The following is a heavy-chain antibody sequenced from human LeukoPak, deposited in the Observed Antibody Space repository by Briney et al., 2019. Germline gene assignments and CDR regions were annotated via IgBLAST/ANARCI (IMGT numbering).Heavy chain of an antibody. CDR2: SNTDGSST. Sequence: TGGSLRLSCAASGFSFSTYWMHWVRQAPGKGLVWVSRSNTDGSSTTYADSVKGRFTISRDNAKNTLYLQMNSLRAEDTAVYYCAREVSRGWYDRVRKPRKQTKGYNWFDPWGQGTLVTVSS. D-gene: IGHD6-19*01. V-gene: IGHV3-74*01. CDR3: AREVSRGWYDRVRKPRKQTKGYNWFDP. J-gene: IGHJ5*02. CDR1: GFSFSTYW.